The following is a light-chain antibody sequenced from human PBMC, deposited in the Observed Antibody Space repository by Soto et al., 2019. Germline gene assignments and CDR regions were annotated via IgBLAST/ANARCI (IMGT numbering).Light chain of an antibody. V-gene: IGKV3-15*01. CDR1: QSVSSN. Sequence: EIVMTQSPATLSVSPGERATLSCRASQSVSSNLAWYQQKPRQAPRLLIYGASTRATGIPARFSGSGSGTEFTLMISSLQSEDFAVYYCQQYNNWPLTFGGGTKVEIK. CDR3: QQYNNWPLT. CDR2: GAS. J-gene: IGKJ4*01.